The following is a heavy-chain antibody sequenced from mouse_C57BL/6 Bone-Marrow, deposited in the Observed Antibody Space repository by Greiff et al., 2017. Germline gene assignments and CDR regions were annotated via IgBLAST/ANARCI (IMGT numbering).Heavy chain of an antibody. Sequence: EVKVVESGGGLVKPGGSLKLSCAASGFTFSDYGMHWVRQAPEKGLEWVAYISSGSSTIYYADTVKGRFTISRDNAKNTLFLQMTSLRSEDTAMYYCARGYYDGYYDYYAMDYWGQGTSVTVSS. V-gene: IGHV5-17*01. CDR2: ISSGSSTI. J-gene: IGHJ4*01. CDR1: GFTFSDYG. CDR3: ARGYYDGYYDYYAMDY. D-gene: IGHD2-3*01.